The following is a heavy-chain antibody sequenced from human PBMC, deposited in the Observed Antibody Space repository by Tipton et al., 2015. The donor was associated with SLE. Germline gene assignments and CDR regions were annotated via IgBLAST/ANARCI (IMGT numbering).Heavy chain of an antibody. V-gene: IGHV4-39*07. D-gene: IGHD1/OR15-1a*01. J-gene: IGHJ6*03. CDR1: GGSVSSRTYY. Sequence: TLSLTCTVSGGSVSSRTYYWGWIRQPPGKGLEWIGSIYYSGSVYSHPSLKSRVTISVDTYTNQFSLELSSVTAADSAVYYCVRGEEQNYYYTDVWGKGTAVIVSS. CDR3: VRGEEQNYYYTDV. CDR2: IYYSGSV.